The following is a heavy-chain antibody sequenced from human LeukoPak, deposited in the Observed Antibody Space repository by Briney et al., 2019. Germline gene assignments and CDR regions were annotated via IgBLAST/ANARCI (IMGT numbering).Heavy chain of an antibody. CDR2: IYHSGSS. V-gene: IGHV4-4*02. CDR1: GGSISISKW. CDR3: ASRLYDSARNFDY. J-gene: IGHJ4*02. Sequence: SSGTLSLTCAVYGGSISISKWWSWVRQPPGKGLECVGEIYHSGSSNYNPSLKSRVTISVDKSNNQFSLKLSSVTAADTAVYYCASRLYDSARNFDYWGQGTLVTVSS. D-gene: IGHD3-22*01.